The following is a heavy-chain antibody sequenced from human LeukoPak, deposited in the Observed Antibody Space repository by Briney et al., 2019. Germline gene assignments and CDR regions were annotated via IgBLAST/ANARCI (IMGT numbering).Heavy chain of an antibody. CDR2: IYSSGST. V-gene: IGHV4-4*07. J-gene: IGHJ4*02. D-gene: IGHD4-23*01. CDR3: ARGGKATVVTM. CDR1: GGSINSYY. Sequence: PSDTLSLTCNVSGGSINSYYWSWIRQPAGKGLEWIGRIYSSGSTNYNPSLKSRVSMSVDTSKNQFSLKLTSVTAADTAVYYCARGGKATVVTMWGQGILVTVSS.